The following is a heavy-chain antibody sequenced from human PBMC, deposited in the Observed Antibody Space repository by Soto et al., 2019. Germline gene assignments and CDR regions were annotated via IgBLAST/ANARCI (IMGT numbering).Heavy chain of an antibody. D-gene: IGHD2-8*01. CDR1: GYTFTSYD. CDR2: MNPNSGNT. V-gene: IGHV1-8*01. Sequence: ASVKVSCKASGYTFTSYDINWVRQATGQGLEWMGWMNPNSGNTGYAQKFQGRATMTRNTSISTAYMELSSLRSEDTAVYYCARGRKIVIMVYALGYYYGMDVWGQGTKVTFSS. J-gene: IGHJ6*02. CDR3: ARGRKIVIMVYALGYYYGMDV.